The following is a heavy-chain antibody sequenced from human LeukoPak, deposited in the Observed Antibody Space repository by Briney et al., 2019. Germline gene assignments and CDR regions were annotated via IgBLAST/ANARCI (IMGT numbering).Heavy chain of an antibody. D-gene: IGHD2-2*01. CDR3: AREYCSSTSCYYGMDV. Sequence: GGSLRLSCAASGFTFSSYAMHWVRQAPGKGLEWVAVISYDGSNKYYADSVKGRFTISRDNSKNTLYLQMNSLRAEDTAVYYCAREYCSSTSCYYGMDVWGQGTTVTVPS. J-gene: IGHJ6*02. CDR1: GFTFSSYA. V-gene: IGHV3-30-3*01. CDR2: ISYDGSNK.